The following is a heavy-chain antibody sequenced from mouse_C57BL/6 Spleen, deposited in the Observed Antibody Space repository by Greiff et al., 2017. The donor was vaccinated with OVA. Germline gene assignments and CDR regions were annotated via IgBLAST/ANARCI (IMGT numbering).Heavy chain of an antibody. V-gene: IGHV1-82*01. CDR2: IYPGDGDT. CDR3: ARYPYYYGGLDY. J-gene: IGHJ2*01. CDR1: GYAFSSSW. D-gene: IGHD1-1*01. Sequence: VQLQQSGPELVKPGASVKISCKASGYAFSSSWMNWVKQRPGKGLEWIGRIYPGDGDTNYNGKFKGKATLTADKSSSTAYLQLSSLTSEDSAIYFCARYPYYYGGLDYWGQGTTLTVSS.